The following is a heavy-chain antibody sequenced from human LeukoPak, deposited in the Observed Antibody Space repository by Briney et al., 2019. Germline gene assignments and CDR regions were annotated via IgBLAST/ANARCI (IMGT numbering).Heavy chain of an antibody. CDR2: ISPTGSTT. J-gene: IGHJ4*02. CDR3: ARGPNSNWSGLDF. V-gene: IGHV3-74*01. Sequence: GGYLRLSCTASGFSFSGHWMHWARQLPGKGLVWVSRISPTGSTTSYADSVKGRFTVSRDNAKNTLYLQVNNLRAEDTAVYYCARGPNSNWSGLDFWGQGTLLTVSS. CDR1: GFSFSGHW. D-gene: IGHD6-6*01.